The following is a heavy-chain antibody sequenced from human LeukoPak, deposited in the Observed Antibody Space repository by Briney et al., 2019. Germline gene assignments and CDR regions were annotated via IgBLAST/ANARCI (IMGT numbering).Heavy chain of an antibody. V-gene: IGHV3-23*01. CDR3: AKVSGDILTGFYFDY. Sequence: GGSLRLSCAASGFTFSSYAMSWVRQAPGKGLEWVSAISGSGGGRTYYADSVKVRFTISRDNSKNTLYLQMNSLRAEDTAVYYCAKVSGDILTGFYFDYWGQGTLVTVSS. CDR2: ISGSGGGRT. CDR1: GFTFSSYA. D-gene: IGHD3-9*01. J-gene: IGHJ4*02.